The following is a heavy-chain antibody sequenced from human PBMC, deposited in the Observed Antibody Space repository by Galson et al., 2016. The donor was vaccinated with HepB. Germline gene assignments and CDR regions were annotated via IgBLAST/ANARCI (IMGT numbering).Heavy chain of an antibody. CDR1: GFTFMSYG. D-gene: IGHD1-26*01. V-gene: IGHV3-30*18. Sequence: SLRLSCAASGFTFMSYGMHWVRQAPGKGLEWVAVISYDGSKRYYVDSVEGRFTISRDNSKNTLYLQMNSLRAEDTAMYYCAKDFLARELRMFDPWDQGTLVTVSS. CDR2: ISYDGSKR. J-gene: IGHJ5*02. CDR3: AKDFLARELRMFDP.